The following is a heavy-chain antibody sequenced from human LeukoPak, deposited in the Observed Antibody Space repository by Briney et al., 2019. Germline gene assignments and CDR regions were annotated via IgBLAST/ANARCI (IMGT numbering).Heavy chain of an antibody. V-gene: IGHV1-69*06. CDR3: ARTQGIVGPTLFGWLDP. J-gene: IGHJ5*02. Sequence: SVKVSCKASGGTFSSYAISWVRQAPGQGLEWMGGIIPIFGTANYAQKFQGRLTITADKSTSTAYMELRSLRSEDTAVYYCARTQGIVGPTLFGWLDPWGQGTLVTVSS. CDR2: IIPIFGTA. D-gene: IGHD1-26*01. CDR1: GGTFSSYA.